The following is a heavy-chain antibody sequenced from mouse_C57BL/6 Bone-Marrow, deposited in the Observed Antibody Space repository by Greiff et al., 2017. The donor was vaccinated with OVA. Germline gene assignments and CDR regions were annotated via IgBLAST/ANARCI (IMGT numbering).Heavy chain of an antibody. CDR1: GFTFSSYA. D-gene: IGHD2-5*01. Sequence: EVKLQESGGGLVKPGGSLKLSCAASGFTFSSYAMSWVRQTPEKRLEWVATISDGGSYTYYPDNVKGRFTISRDNAKNNLYLQMSHLKSEDTAMYYCARDRGVTTRAWFAYWGQGTLVTVSA. CDR2: ISDGGSYT. V-gene: IGHV5-4*01. CDR3: ARDRGVTTRAWFAY. J-gene: IGHJ3*01.